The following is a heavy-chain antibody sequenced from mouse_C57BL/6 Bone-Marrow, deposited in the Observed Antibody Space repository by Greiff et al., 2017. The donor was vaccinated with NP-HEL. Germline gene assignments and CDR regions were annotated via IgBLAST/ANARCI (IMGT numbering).Heavy chain of an antibody. D-gene: IGHD2-2*01. Sequence: EVQLQQSGAELVKPGASVKLSCTASGFNIKDYYMHWVKQRTEQGLEWIGRIDPEDGETKYAPQFQGKATITADTSSNTAYLQLSSLTSEDTAVYYCARGSTMVTTEAMDYWGQGTSVTVSS. J-gene: IGHJ4*01. V-gene: IGHV14-2*01. CDR2: IDPEDGET. CDR1: GFNIKDYY. CDR3: ARGSTMVTTEAMDY.